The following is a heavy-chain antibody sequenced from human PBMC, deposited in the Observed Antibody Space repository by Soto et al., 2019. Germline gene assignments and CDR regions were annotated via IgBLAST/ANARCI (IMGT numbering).Heavy chain of an antibody. CDR3: AKDLYCIFLEWLLLIYAY. CDR1: GFTFSSYA. Sequence: GSLRLSCAASGFTFSSYAMSWVRQAPGKGLEWVSAISGSGGSTYYADSVKGRFTISRDNSKNTLYLQMNSLRAEDTAVYYCAKDLYCIFLEWLLLIYAYWAQRSLVTVSS. D-gene: IGHD3-3*01. V-gene: IGHV3-23*01. CDR2: ISGSGGST. J-gene: IGHJ4*02.